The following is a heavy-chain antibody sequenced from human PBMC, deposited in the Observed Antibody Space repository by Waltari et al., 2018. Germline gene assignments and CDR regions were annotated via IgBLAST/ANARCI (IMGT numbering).Heavy chain of an antibody. V-gene: IGHV4-4*02. D-gene: IGHD2-15*01. CDR3: ARDRGRGIYLDS. CDR2: VHLSGRT. Sequence: QLQLQQSGPGLVKPSESLSLTCAVAGDSLFSPCRWSLVRQSPGKGLEWIGQVHLSGRTNSNPSLASRVTISIDTSNNQFSLKMPSPTAADTAMYYCARDRGRGIYLDSWGQGTLVTVSP. CDR1: GDSLFSPCR. J-gene: IGHJ4*02.